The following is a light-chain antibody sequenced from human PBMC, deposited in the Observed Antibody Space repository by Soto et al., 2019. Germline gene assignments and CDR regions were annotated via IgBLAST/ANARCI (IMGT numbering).Light chain of an antibody. CDR2: EVT. J-gene: IGLJ1*01. Sequence: QSALTQPHSASGSPGQSVTISCTGTSSDIGGYNYVSWYQQHPGKAPKLMIYEVTKRPSGVPDRFSASRSGNTASLTVSGLQAEDEADYYCSSFTGSNNLYVFGTGTKLTVL. V-gene: IGLV2-8*01. CDR3: SSFTGSNNLYV. CDR1: SSDIGGYNY.